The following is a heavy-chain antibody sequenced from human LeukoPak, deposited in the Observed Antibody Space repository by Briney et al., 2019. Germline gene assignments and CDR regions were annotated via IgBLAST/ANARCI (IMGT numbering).Heavy chain of an antibody. J-gene: IGHJ4*02. D-gene: IGHD4-17*01. V-gene: IGHV4-34*01. CDR3: TRMTTGHDY. CDR2: INHSGYT. CDR1: GVSFDDYY. Sequence: PSETLSLTCAVSGVSFDDYYWSWVRQPPPKGLEWIGEINHSGYTNDSPSLKSRVTMSIDTSRKQFSLNLMSVTVADTAVYYCTRMTTGHDYWGQGTLVTVSS.